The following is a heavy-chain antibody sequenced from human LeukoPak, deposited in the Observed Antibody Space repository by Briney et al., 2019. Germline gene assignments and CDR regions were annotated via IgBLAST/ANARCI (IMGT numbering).Heavy chain of an antibody. CDR1: TSTFSTYV. D-gene: IGHD7-27*01. J-gene: IGHJ4*02. CDR3: ATGEDRSIYDRFGY. Sequence: PGGSLRLSCAASTSTFSTYVMSWVRQAPGKGLEWVSVINSGFRTSSASSVKGRFTISRDNSKNTLFLHMNSLRGEDTAVYYCATGEDRSIYDRFGYWGQGTLVTVSS. V-gene: IGHV3-23*01. CDR2: INSGFRT.